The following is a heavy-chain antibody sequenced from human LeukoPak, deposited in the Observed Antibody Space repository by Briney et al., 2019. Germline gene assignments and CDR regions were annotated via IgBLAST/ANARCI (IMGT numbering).Heavy chain of an antibody. D-gene: IGHD3-3*01. J-gene: IGHJ4*02. V-gene: IGHV1-46*01. CDR1: GYTFTNYY. CDR3: ARDQHDFWSGFDY. CDR2: INPGGDNT. Sequence: ASVKVSCKASGYTFTNYYIHWVRQAPGQGLEWMGLINPGGDNTDYAQNFQGRVTMTRDTSTSTVYMGLSSLRSEDTAVYYCARDQHDFWSGFDYWGQGTLVTVSS.